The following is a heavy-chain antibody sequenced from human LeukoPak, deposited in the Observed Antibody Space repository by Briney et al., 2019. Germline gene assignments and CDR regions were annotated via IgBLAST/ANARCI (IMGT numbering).Heavy chain of an antibody. V-gene: IGHV4-34*01. Sequence: SETLSLTCAVYGVSFSGYYWSWIRQPPGKGLEWIGEINHSGSTNYNPSLKSRVTISVDTSKNQFSLKLSSVTAADTAVYYCARELAYCGGDCLNAFDIWGQGTMVTVSS. D-gene: IGHD2-21*02. CDR3: ARELAYCGGDCLNAFDI. CDR1: GVSFSGYY. J-gene: IGHJ3*02. CDR2: INHSGST.